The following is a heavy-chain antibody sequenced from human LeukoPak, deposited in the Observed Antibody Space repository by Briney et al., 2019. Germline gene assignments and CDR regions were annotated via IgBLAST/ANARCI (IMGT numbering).Heavy chain of an antibody. V-gene: IGHV1-24*01. J-gene: IGHJ4*02. Sequence: XXSCKXXGYTLTXLSMHWVRQAPGKGLEWMGGFDPEDGETIYAQKFQGRVTMTEDTSTDTAYMELSSLRSEDTAVYYCATPSPIWSGYSLFDYWGQGTLVTVSS. CDR2: FDPEDGET. CDR1: GYTLTXLS. CDR3: ATPSPIWSGYSLFDY. D-gene: IGHD3-3*01.